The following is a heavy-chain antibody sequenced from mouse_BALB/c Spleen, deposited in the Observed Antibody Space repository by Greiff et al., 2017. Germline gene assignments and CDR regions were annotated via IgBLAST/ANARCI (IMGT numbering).Heavy chain of an antibody. CDR1: GFTFSSYG. CDR3: ARDYYGSSYGFDY. Sequence: EVKLVESGGGLVQPGGSLKLSCAASGFTFSSYGMSWVRQTPDKRLELVATINSNGGSTYYPDSVKGRFTISRDNAKNTLYLQMSSLKSEDTAMYYCARDYYGSSYGFDYWGQGTTLTGSS. J-gene: IGHJ2*01. CDR2: INSNGGST. D-gene: IGHD1-1*01. V-gene: IGHV5-6-3*01.